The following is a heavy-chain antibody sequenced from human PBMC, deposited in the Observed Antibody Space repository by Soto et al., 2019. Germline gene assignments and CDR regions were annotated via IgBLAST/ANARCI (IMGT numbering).Heavy chain of an antibody. CDR1: GFTVSSNY. Sequence: EVQLVESGGGLIQPGGSLRLSCAASGFTVSSNYMSWVRQAPGKGLEWVSVIYSGGSTYYADSVKGRFTISRDNSQNTLYLQMNSLRAEDTAVYYCARDDLRSSWFVDYWGQGTLVTVSS. CDR3: ARDDLRSSWFVDY. D-gene: IGHD6-13*01. J-gene: IGHJ4*02. CDR2: IYSGGST. V-gene: IGHV3-53*01.